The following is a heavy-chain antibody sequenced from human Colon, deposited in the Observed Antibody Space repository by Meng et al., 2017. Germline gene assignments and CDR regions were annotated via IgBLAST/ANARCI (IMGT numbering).Heavy chain of an antibody. CDR1: GGSFSGYY. D-gene: IGHD6-13*01. CDR2: INHSGST. Sequence: SETLSLTCAVYGGSFSGYYWSWIRQPPGKGLEWIGEINHSGSTNYNPSLKSRVTISVDTYKNPFTLKLSAVTAADTAVYYCATSPTAAGTFGHYWGQGTLVTVSS. J-gene: IGHJ4*02. V-gene: IGHV4-34*01. CDR3: ATSPTAAGTFGHY.